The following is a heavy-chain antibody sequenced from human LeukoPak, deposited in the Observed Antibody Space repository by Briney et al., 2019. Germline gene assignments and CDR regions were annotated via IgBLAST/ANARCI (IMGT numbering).Heavy chain of an antibody. CDR2: IRSKTYGGTT. D-gene: IGHD2-2*01. Sequence: GGSLRLSCTAPGFTFADYLMSWFRQAPGKGLERVGFIRSKTYGGTTEYAASVKGRFTISRDDSKSIAYLQMNSLETEDTAVYYCAKPATSILIYFDSWGQGTLVTVSS. CDR3: AKPATSILIYFDS. V-gene: IGHV3-49*03. CDR1: GFTFADYL. J-gene: IGHJ4*02.